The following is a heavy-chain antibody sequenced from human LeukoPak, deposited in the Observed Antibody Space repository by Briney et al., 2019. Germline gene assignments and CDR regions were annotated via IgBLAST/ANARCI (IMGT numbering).Heavy chain of an antibody. CDR3: ARHLAGDSLYRHFDY. J-gene: IGHJ4*02. V-gene: IGHV3-7*04. CDR1: AITFSNSW. CDR2: INQDGSET. D-gene: IGHD5/OR15-5a*01. Sequence: GGSPRLSCTASAITFSNSWMSWVRQAPGKGLEWVANINQDGSETNYVDSVKGRFTISRDNAKNSLFLQMNSLRGEDTGIYYCARHLAGDSLYRHFDYWGQGTLVTVSS.